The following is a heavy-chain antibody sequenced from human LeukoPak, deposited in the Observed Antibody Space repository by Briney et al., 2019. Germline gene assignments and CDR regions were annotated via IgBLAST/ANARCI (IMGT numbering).Heavy chain of an antibody. V-gene: IGHV4-59*01. D-gene: IGHD2-2*01. CDR2: IYYSGST. CDR1: GGSISSYY. Sequence: SETLSLTCTFSGGSISSYYWSWIRQPPGKGLEWIGYIYYSGSTNYNPSLKSRVTISVDTSKNQFSLKLSSVTAADTAVYYCASHEEYQPLLYLSGDGAFDIWGQGTMVTVSS. J-gene: IGHJ3*02. CDR3: ASHEEYQPLLYLSGDGAFDI.